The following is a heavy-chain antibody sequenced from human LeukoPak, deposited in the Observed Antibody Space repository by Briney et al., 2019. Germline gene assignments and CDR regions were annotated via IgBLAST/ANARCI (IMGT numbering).Heavy chain of an antibody. CDR3: ARDVVAVALESPFFDY. J-gene: IGHJ4*02. V-gene: IGHV1-8*01. Sequence: ASVKVSCKASGYTFTSYDIHWVRQATGQGLEWMGWMNPNSGNTGYAQKFQGRVTMTRNTSISTAYMELSSLRSEDTAVYYCARDVVAVALESPFFDYWGQGTLVTVSS. CDR1: GYTFTSYD. CDR2: MNPNSGNT. D-gene: IGHD6-19*01.